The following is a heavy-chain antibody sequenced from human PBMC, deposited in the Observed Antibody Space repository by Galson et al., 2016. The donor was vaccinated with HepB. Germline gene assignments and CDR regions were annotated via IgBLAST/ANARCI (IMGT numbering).Heavy chain of an antibody. J-gene: IGHJ5*02. Sequence: SLRLSCAASRINFSGFPMHWVRQAPGKGLEWVAVISADESKKLYADSVMGRFTVSRDNSKNTLSLQMNSLRAADTAAYYCARGGHWRFDPWGQGTLVTVSS. CDR1: RINFSGFP. CDR2: ISADESKK. V-gene: IGHV3-30*04. CDR3: ARGGHWRFDP. D-gene: IGHD1-1*01.